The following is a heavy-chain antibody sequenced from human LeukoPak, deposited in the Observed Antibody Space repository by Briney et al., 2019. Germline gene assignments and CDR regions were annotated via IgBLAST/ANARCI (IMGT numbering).Heavy chain of an antibody. Sequence: GGSLRLSCAASGFTFSSYGMHWVRQAPGKGLEWVAVIWYDGSNKYYADSVKGRFTISRDNSKNTLYLQMNSLRAEDTAVYYCARDAYSYGYEVSYYYGMAVWGQGSTVTVSS. CDR2: IWYDGSNK. CDR1: GFTFSSYG. D-gene: IGHD5-18*01. CDR3: ARDAYSYGYEVSYYYGMAV. V-gene: IGHV3-33*01. J-gene: IGHJ6*01.